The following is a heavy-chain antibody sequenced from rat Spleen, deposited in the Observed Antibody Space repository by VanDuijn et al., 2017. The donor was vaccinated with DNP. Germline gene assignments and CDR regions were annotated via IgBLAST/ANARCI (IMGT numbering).Heavy chain of an antibody. CDR1: GFSLLSNS. V-gene: IGHV2-15*01. Sequence: QVQLKESGPGLVQPSQTLSLTCTVSGFSLLSNSVNWVRQPPGMGLEWVGARWGGGSTDYNSALKSRLSITRDTSQSQVFLKMNSLQTKDTAIYFCTRDYYSSAFVYWGQGTLVTVSS. CDR2: RWGGGST. J-gene: IGHJ3*01. D-gene: IGHD1-2*01. CDR3: TRDYYSSAFVY.